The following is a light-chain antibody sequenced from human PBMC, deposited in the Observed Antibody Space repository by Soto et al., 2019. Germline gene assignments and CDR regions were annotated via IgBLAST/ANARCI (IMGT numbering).Light chain of an antibody. V-gene: IGLV2-14*01. CDR1: SSDVGDYPY. J-gene: IGLJ6*01. CDR3: SSYSRTNTLV. Sequence: QSALTQPASVSGSPGQSITISCTGTSSDVGDYPYVSWYQQHPGKVPKLIIYEVTNRPSGVSGRFSGSKSENTASLTISGLQAEDEADYYCSSYSRTNTLVFGSGTKRPS. CDR2: EVT.